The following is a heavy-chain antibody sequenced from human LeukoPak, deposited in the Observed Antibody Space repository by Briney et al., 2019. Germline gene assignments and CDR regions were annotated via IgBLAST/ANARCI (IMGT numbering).Heavy chain of an antibody. CDR3: ARAPINAILCY. V-gene: IGHV1-2*02. CDR2: INPNSGGT. Sequence: ASVKVSCKASGYTFTGYYMHWVRQAPGQGLEWMGWINPNSGGTNYSQKVQVRGTMTRDTSISTAYMELSRLRSDDTAVYYCARAPINAILCYWGQGTLVTVSS. D-gene: IGHD5-24*01. CDR1: GYTFTGYY. J-gene: IGHJ4*02.